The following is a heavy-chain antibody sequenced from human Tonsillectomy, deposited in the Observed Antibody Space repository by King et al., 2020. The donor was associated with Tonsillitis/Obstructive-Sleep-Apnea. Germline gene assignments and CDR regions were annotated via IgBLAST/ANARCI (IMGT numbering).Heavy chain of an antibody. CDR1: GFTFSDYY. V-gene: IGHV3-11*05. J-gene: IGHJ4*02. CDR2: IRSSSSFT. D-gene: IGHD2-2*01. Sequence: HVQLVQSGGGLVKPGGSLRLSCAASGFTFSDYYMSWIRQAPGKGLEWGSYIRSSSSFTNYPNSVKGRFTISRDNAKNSLYLQMNSLRAEDTAVYYCARGWGTSFSDYWGQGTLVTVSS. CDR3: ARGWGTSFSDY.